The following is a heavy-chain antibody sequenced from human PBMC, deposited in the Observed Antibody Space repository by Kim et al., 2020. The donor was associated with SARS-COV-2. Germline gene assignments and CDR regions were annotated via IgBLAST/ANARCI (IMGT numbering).Heavy chain of an antibody. CDR1: GFTFSSYA. CDR3: AKPWDGGSRYYYYAMDV. CDR2: ISYDGINK. D-gene: IGHD2-15*01. Sequence: GGSLRLSCAASGFTFSSYAMHWVRQAPGKGLEWVAVISYDGINKYYADSVKGRFTISRDTSKNTLYLQMNSLRAEDTAIYYCAKPWDGGSRYYYYAMDVWGQGTTVTVSS. V-gene: IGHV3-30*18. J-gene: IGHJ6*02.